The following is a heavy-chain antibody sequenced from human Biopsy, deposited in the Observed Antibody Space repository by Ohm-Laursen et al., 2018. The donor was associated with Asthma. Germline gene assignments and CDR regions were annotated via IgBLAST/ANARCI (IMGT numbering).Heavy chain of an antibody. CDR1: GGTFNTYV. V-gene: IGHV1-69*13. CDR3: ARKAGSCISRTCYSLDF. Sequence: SVKVSCKSLGGTFNTYVIGWVRQAPGQGLEWMGGINSVFGTTTYPQKFQDRVTSTADDSTSTVYMELSSLRSEDTAVYYCARKAGSCISRTCYSLDFWGQGTLVTVSS. D-gene: IGHD2-2*01. CDR2: INSVFGTT. J-gene: IGHJ4*02.